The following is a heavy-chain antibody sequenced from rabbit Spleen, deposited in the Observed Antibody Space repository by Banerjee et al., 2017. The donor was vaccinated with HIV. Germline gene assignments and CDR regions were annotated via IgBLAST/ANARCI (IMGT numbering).Heavy chain of an antibody. CDR2: IAGSSSGFT. V-gene: IGHV1S45*01. CDR1: GLDFSSRDG. D-gene: IGHD8-1*01. Sequence: QEQLEESGGGLVQPEGSLKLTCTASGLDFSSRDGICWVRQAPGKGLEWISCIAGSSSGFTYSATWAKGRFTTSKTSSSTVTLQMTSLTAADTAAYFCARDTGSSFSSYGFYLWGQGTLVTVS. J-gene: IGHJ4*02. CDR3: ARDTGSSFSSYGFYL.